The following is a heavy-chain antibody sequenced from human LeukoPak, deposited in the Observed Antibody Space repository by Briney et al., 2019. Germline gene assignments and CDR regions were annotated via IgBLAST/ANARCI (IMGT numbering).Heavy chain of an antibody. D-gene: IGHD3-16*01. CDR1: GFTFSASA. Sequence: VGSLKLSCAASGFTFSASAVHWVRQASGKGLEWVGRITNKANNYATVYAASVKGRFTISRDDSKNTAYLQMNSLKTEDTAVYYCTSPGDPDYWGQGTLLTVSS. J-gene: IGHJ4*02. V-gene: IGHV3-73*01. CDR3: TSPGDPDY. CDR2: ITNKANNYAT.